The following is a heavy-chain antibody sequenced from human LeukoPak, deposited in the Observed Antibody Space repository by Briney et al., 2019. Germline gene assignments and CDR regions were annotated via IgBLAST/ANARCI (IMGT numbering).Heavy chain of an antibody. CDR1: GGSISSGDYS. J-gene: IGHJ4*02. Sequence: PSETLSLTCTVSGGSISSGDYSWSWIRQPPGKGLEWIGYIYYSGSTYYNPSLKSRVTISVDTSKNQFSLKLSSVTAADTAVYYCARGGTVTTLFDYWGQGTLVTVSS. D-gene: IGHD4-4*01. CDR2: IYYSGST. V-gene: IGHV4-30-4*01. CDR3: ARGGTVTTLFDY.